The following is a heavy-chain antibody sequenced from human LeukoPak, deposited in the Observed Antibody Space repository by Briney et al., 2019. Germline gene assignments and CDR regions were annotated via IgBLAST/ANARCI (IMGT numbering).Heavy chain of an antibody. J-gene: IGHJ2*01. Sequence: GASVKVSCKASGYTFTSYGISWVRQAPGQGLEWMGWISAYKGDTNYAQNLQGRVTMTTDTSTSTAYMELRSLRSDDTAVYYCARSIRDYSGWYFALWGRGTLVTVSS. CDR1: GYTFTSYG. V-gene: IGHV1-18*01. D-gene: IGHD2-15*01. CDR3: ARSIRDYSGWYFAL. CDR2: ISAYKGDT.